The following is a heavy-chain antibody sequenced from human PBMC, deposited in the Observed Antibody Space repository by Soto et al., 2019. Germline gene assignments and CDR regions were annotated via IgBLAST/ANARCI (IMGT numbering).Heavy chain of an antibody. CDR2: IKQDESEK. J-gene: IGHJ4*02. CDR1: GFTFSSYW. V-gene: IGHV3-7*02. Sequence: GGSLRLSCAASGFTFSSYWMGWVRQAPGKGLEWVANIKQDESEKNYVDSVKGRFSISRDNARSSLYLQMNSLRAEDTAVYFCARGTGDYDFWSGYHATDYFDYWGQGTLVTVS. D-gene: IGHD3-3*01. CDR3: ARGTGDYDFWSGYHATDYFDY.